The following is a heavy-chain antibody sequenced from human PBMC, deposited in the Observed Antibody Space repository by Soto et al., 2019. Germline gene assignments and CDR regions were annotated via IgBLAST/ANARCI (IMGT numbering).Heavy chain of an antibody. Sequence: QVQLQESGPGLVKPSETLSLTCAVSGDSISGSQWWSWVRLPPGKCLEWIGEISHTGTTNYNPSLKCRVTMPVDKPKTQFSLNLTSVTAADTAVYHCARVMSSRDEYFDYWGQGTVVTVSP. D-gene: IGHD2-2*01. V-gene: IGHV4-4*02. CDR2: ISHTGTT. J-gene: IGHJ4*02. CDR1: GDSISGSQW. CDR3: ARVMSSRDEYFDY.